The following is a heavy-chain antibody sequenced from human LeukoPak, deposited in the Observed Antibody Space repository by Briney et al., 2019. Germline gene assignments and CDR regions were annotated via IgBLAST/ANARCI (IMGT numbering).Heavy chain of an antibody. V-gene: IGHV1-18*01. D-gene: IGHD3-9*01. CDR1: GYTFTSYG. CDR2: ISAYNGNT. CDR3: ARVLGWTIYYYYMDV. J-gene: IGHJ6*03. Sequence: AASVKVSCKASGYTFTSYGISWVRQAPGQGLEWMGWISAYNGNTNYAQKLQGRVTMTTDTSTSTAYMELRSLRSDDTAVYYCARVLGWTIYYYYMDVWGKGTTVTVSS.